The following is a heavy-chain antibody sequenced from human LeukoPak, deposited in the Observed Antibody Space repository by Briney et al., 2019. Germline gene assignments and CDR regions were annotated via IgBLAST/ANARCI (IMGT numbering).Heavy chain of an antibody. CDR3: ARTRAGIAARPFDY. Sequence: PSETLSLTCAVSGYSISSGYYWGWIRQPPGKGLEWIGSIYHSGSTYYNPSLKSRVTISVDTSKNQFSLKLSSVTAADTAVYYCARTRAGIAARPFDYWGQGTLVTVSS. D-gene: IGHD6-6*01. CDR2: IYHSGST. J-gene: IGHJ4*02. CDR1: GYSISSGYY. V-gene: IGHV4-38-2*01.